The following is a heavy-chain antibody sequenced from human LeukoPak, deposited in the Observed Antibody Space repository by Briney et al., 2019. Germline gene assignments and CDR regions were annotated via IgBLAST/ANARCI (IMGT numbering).Heavy chain of an antibody. V-gene: IGHV1-69*06. J-gene: IGHJ6*03. D-gene: IGHD3-10*01. CDR1: GGTFSSYA. CDR2: IIPIFGTA. Sequence: GASVKVSCKASGGTFSSYAISWVRQAPGQGLEWMGGIIPIFGTANYAQKFQGRVTITADKSTSTAYMELSSLRSEDTAVYYCARPQSTQLLWFGAMDVWGKGTTVTVSS. CDR3: ARPQSTQLLWFGAMDV.